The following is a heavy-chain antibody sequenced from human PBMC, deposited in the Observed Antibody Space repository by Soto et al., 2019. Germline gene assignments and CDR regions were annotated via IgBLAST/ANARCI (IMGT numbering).Heavy chain of an antibody. Sequence: EVQLLESGGGLVQPGGSLRLSCVASGLGFSSYAMSWVRQVPGRGLEWVSVISGSVGSTYYADSVKGRFTISRDNSKNTLYLQMNSLRAEDTAVYYCAKDRERDAWYEDYWGQGTLVTVSS. CDR2: ISGSVGST. J-gene: IGHJ4*02. V-gene: IGHV3-23*01. CDR1: GLGFSSYA. D-gene: IGHD6-13*01. CDR3: AKDRERDAWYEDY.